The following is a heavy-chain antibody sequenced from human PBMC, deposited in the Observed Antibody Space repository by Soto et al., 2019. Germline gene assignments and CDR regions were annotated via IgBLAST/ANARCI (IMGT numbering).Heavy chain of an antibody. CDR2: ISWNSGNI. CDR1: GFTFDDYA. V-gene: IGHV3-9*01. J-gene: IGHJ4*02. D-gene: IGHD5-18*01. Sequence: EVQLEESGGALVQPGRSLRLSCAASGFTFDDYAMYWVRQVLGKGLEWVSSISWNSGNIGYADSVKGRFTTSRDNAENSLYLQTNSLRPEDTALYYCVRSKGGYSYGTPFDYGGQGTLVTVSS. CDR3: VRSKGGYSYGTPFDY.